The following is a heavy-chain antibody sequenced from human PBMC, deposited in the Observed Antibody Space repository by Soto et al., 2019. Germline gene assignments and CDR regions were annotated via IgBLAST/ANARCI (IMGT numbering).Heavy chain of an antibody. Sequence: SETLSLTCTVSGGSISSSSYYWGWIRQPPGKGLGWIGSIYYSGSTYYNPSLKSRVTISVDTSKNQFSLKLGSVTAADTAVYYCARLSVLLYAFDIWGQGTMVTVSS. D-gene: IGHD1-26*01. V-gene: IGHV4-39*01. CDR3: ARLSVLLYAFDI. CDR2: IYYSGST. J-gene: IGHJ3*02. CDR1: GGSISSSSYY.